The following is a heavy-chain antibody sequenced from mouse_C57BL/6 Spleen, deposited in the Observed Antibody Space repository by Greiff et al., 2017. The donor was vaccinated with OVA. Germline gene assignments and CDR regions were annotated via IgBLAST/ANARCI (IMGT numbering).Heavy chain of an antibody. J-gene: IGHJ3*01. CDR2: INPNNGGT. D-gene: IGHD2-3*01. CDR1: GYTFTDYN. Sequence: EVQLQQSGPELVKPGASVKMSCKASGYTFTDYNMHWVKQSHGKSLEWIGYINPNNGGTSYNQKFKGKATLTVNKSSSTAYMELRSLTSEDSAVYYCAREWRIYDGYYSWFAYWGQGTLVTVSA. CDR3: AREWRIYDGYYSWFAY. V-gene: IGHV1-22*01.